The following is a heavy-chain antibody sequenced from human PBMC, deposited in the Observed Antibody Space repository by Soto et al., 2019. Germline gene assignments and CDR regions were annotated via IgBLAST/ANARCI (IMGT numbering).Heavy chain of an antibody. CDR2: IIPIFGTA. V-gene: IGHV1-69*13. CDR3: ARDRKGITGTIYYYYGMDV. CDR1: GGTFSSYA. D-gene: IGHD1-20*01. J-gene: IGHJ6*02. Sequence: ASVKVSCKASGGTFSSYAISWVRQAPGQGLEWMGGIIPIFGTANYAQKFQGRVTITADESTSTAYMELSSLRSEDTAVYYCARDRKGITGTIYYYYGMDVWGQGTTVTVS.